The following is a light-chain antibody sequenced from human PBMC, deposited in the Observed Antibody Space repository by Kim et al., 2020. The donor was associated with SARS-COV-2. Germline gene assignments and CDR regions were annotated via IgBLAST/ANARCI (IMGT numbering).Light chain of an antibody. CDR1: RSVSTN. CDR3: QQYNDWPPGDT. CDR2: GAS. Sequence: ETVMTQSPVTLSVFPGERATLSCRASRSVSTNLAWYQQKAGQPPRLLIYGASTRATGIPARFSGSGSGTDFTLTISSLQSEDFAIYYCQQYNDWPPGDTFGQGTKVDIK. J-gene: IGKJ2*01. V-gene: IGKV3-15*01.